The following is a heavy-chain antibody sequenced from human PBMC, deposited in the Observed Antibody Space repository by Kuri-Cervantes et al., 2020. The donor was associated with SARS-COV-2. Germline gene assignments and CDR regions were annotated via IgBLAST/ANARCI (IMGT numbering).Heavy chain of an antibody. CDR1: GGSFSGYY. V-gene: IGHV4-39*01. Sequence: GSLRLSCAVYGGSFSGYYWGWIRQPPGKGLEWIGSIYYSGSTYYNPSLKSRVTISVDTSKNQCSLKLSSVTAADTAVYYCARSVTKDFWSGVDIWGQGTMVTVSS. CDR2: IYYSGST. J-gene: IGHJ3*02. CDR3: ARSVTKDFWSGVDI. D-gene: IGHD3-3*01.